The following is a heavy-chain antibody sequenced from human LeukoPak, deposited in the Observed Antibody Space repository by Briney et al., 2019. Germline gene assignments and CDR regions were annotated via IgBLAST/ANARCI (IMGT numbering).Heavy chain of an antibody. J-gene: IGHJ4*02. CDR3: AREEVAAAGTPIDY. CDR1: GGSFSGYY. V-gene: IGHV4-34*01. CDR2: INHSGST. Sequence: SETLSLTCAVYGGSFSGYYWSWIRQPPGEGLEWIGEINHSGSTNYNPSLKSRVTISVDTSKNQFSLKLSSVTAADTAVYYCAREEVAAAGTPIDYWGQGTLVTVSS. D-gene: IGHD6-13*01.